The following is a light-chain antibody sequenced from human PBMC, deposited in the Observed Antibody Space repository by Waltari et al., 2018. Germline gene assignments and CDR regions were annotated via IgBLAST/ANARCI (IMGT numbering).Light chain of an antibody. Sequence: DFVMTQSPLSLSVTLGQPASISCRSSQSLVHRDGNTYLNWFQQRPGHSPRRLIYKVSNRDSGVPDRFSGSGSGTDFTLKISRVEAEDVGVYYCMQGTQWAFGQGTKVEIK. J-gene: IGKJ1*01. CDR1: QSLVHRDGNTY. CDR2: KVS. CDR3: MQGTQWA. V-gene: IGKV2-30*02.